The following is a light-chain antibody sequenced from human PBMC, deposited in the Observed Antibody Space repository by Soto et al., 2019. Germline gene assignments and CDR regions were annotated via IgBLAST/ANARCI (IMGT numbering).Light chain of an antibody. CDR3: QQFKTSPVT. CDR2: SAY. CDR1: HDIVSS. Sequence: AIPVTQSPSSLSASVGDSVSIPCRASHDIVSSFAWYQQKSGKPPKLLIYSAYALDTGVPSRFSGTGSGTDFTLSITSLQHEDFATYYCQQFKTSPVTFGQGTRLDIK. V-gene: IGKV1-13*02. J-gene: IGKJ5*01.